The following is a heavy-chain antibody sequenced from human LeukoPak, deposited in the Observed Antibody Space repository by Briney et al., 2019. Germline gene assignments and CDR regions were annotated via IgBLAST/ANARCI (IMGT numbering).Heavy chain of an antibody. CDR2: IYPGDSDT. J-gene: IGHJ4*02. CDR1: GYSFTNYW. CDR3: ARLIVDGSASTYYFDS. D-gene: IGHD3-22*01. V-gene: IGHV5-51*01. Sequence: GESLKISCEGSGYSFTNYWIGWVRQMPGKGLEWMGTIYPGDSDTKYSPSFQGQVTISDDKSISTAYLQWNSLKASDTAMYFCARLIVDGSASTYYFDSWGQGTLVTVAS.